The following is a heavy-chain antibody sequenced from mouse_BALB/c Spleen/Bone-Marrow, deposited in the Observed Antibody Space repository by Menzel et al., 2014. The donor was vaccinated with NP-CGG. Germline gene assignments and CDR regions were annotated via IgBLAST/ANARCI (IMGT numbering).Heavy chain of an antibody. D-gene: IGHD2-1*01. J-gene: IGHJ4*01. Sequence: VQLQQSGAELARPGASVKMSCRASGYTFTTYTMHWVKQRPGQGLEWIGYINPSSGYTYYNQKFRDKATLTADKSSSAAYLQLSSLTSEVSAVYYCARVYGNYDAMDYWGQGTSVTVSS. CDR2: INPSSGYT. CDR1: GYTFTTYT. V-gene: IGHV1-4*01. CDR3: ARVYGNYDAMDY.